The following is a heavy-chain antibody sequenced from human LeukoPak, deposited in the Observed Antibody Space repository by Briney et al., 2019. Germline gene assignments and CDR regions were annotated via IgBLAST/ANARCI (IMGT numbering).Heavy chain of an antibody. J-gene: IGHJ5*02. CDR2: ISSNGGST. CDR1: GFTFSSYA. V-gene: IGHV3-64*01. D-gene: IGHD3-10*01. Sequence: SGGSLRLSCAASGFTFSSYAMHWVRQAPGKGLEYVSAISSNGGSTYYANSVKGRFTISRDNSKNTLYLQMGSLRAEDMAVYYCAREPTTSPGKNWFDPWGQGTLVTVSS. CDR3: AREPTTSPGKNWFDP.